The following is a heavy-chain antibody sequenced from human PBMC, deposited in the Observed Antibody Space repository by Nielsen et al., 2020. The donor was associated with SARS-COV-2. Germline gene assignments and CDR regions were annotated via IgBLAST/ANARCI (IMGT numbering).Heavy chain of an antibody. Sequence: GESLKISCAASGFTFSTYWMGWVRQAPGKGLVWVANVKQDGNTKHYTDSVKGRFTISRDNAKSSLYLEMNNLRAEDTAVYYCVSSCWVGAKGGFASDLWGQGTMVTVSS. CDR2: VKQDGNTK. D-gene: IGHD1-26*01. CDR1: GFTFSTYW. V-gene: IGHV3-7*01. J-gene: IGHJ3*01. CDR3: VSSCWVGAKGGFASDL.